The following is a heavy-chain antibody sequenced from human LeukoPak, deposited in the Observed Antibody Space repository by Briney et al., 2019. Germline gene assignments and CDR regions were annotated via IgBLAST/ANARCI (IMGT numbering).Heavy chain of an antibody. D-gene: IGHD1-26*01. CDR2: ISWNSGSI. J-gene: IGHJ5*02. CDR3: ARDLLAVGATPP. CDR1: GFTFDDYA. Sequence: GESLRLSCAASGFTFDDYAMHWVRQAPGKGLEWVSGISWNSGSIGYADSVKGRFTISRDNAKNSLYLQMNSLRAEDTAVYYCARDLLAVGATPPWGQGTLVTVSS. V-gene: IGHV3-9*01.